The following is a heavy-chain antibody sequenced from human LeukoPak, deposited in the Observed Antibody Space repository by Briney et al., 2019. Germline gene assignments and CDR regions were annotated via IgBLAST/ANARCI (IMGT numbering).Heavy chain of an antibody. J-gene: IGHJ4*02. CDR3: STRGD. CDR1: GGSFSTYY. CDR2: INHSGST. Sequence: SETLSLTCAVYGGSFSTYYWSWVRQPPGKGLEWIGEINHSGSTNYNPSLKSRVTLSANTSKGQFSLKLTSVTAADTAVYYCSTRGDWGQGTLVTVSS. V-gene: IGHV4-34*01.